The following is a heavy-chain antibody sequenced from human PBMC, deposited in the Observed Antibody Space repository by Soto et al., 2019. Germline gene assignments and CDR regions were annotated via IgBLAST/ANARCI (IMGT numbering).Heavy chain of an antibody. D-gene: IGHD3-3*01. CDR3: GRAKSIFGIVTDVYDI. CDR1: GGSFSGYV. V-gene: IGHV1-69*04. J-gene: IGHJ3*02. Sequence: QVQLVQSGAEVKKPGSSVKVSCMTSGGSFSGYVFTWVRQAPGHGLEWMGRIIPVHNITNYAESLQGRVTISADTSSSTTYMELSTLRSDDTAVYFCGRAKSIFGIVTDVYDIWGQGTMVIVSS. CDR2: IIPVHNIT.